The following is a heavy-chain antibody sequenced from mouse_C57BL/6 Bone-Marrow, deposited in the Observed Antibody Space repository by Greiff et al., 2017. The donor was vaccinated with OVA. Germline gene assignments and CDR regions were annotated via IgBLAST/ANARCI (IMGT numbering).Heavy chain of an antibody. J-gene: IGHJ1*03. CDR1: GFTFSDYG. V-gene: IGHV5-15*01. Sequence: EVHLVESGGGLVQPGGSLKLSCAASGFTFSDYGMAWVRQAPRKGPEWVAFISNLAYSIYYADTVTGRFTISRENAKNTLYLEMSSLRSEDTAMYYCARRGYGSIYWYFDVWGTGTTVTVSS. CDR2: ISNLAYSI. D-gene: IGHD1-1*01. CDR3: ARRGYGSIYWYFDV.